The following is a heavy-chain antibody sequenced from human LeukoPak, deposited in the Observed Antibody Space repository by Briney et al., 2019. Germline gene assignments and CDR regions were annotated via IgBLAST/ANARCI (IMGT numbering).Heavy chain of an antibody. CDR1: GGFISSSSYY. D-gene: IGHD2-2*01. V-gene: IGHV4-39*01. Sequence: SETLSLTCSVSGGFISSSSYYWGWFRQPPGKGLEWIVTIYYSGSTYYNPSLKSRVTISADTSKNHFSLKLSSVTAADTAVYYCARQGRDAYYYYYYMDVWGKGTTVTVSS. CDR2: IYYSGST. J-gene: IGHJ6*03. CDR3: ARQGRDAYYYYYYMDV.